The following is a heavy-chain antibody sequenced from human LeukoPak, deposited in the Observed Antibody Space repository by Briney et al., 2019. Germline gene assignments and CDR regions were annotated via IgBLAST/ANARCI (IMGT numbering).Heavy chain of an antibody. V-gene: IGHV3-33*06. D-gene: IGHD3-3*01. J-gene: IGHJ4*02. CDR1: GFTLSNYG. Sequence: PGGSLRLSCAASGFTLSNYGMHWVRQAPGKGLEWVAAIWHDGSDTYYADSVRGRFIISRDNSRNSLYLQMNSLRAEDTAIYYCAKGQFLSRTPPFDYWGQGILVTVSS. CDR3: AKGQFLSRTPPFDY. CDR2: IWHDGSDT.